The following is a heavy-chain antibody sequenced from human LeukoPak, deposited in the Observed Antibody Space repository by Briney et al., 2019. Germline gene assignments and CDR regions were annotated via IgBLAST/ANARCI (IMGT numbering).Heavy chain of an antibody. V-gene: IGHV1-46*01. D-gene: IGHD3-10*01. CDR3: ARDWYYGSGSYYAAYYFDY. CDR1: GYTFTSYY. Sequence: ASVKVSCKASGYTFTSYYMHWVRQAPGQGLEWMGIISPSGGSTSYAQKFQGRVTMTRDTSTSTVYMELSSLRSEDTAVYYCARDWYYGSGSYYAAYYFDYWGQGTLVTVSS. CDR2: ISPSGGST. J-gene: IGHJ4*02.